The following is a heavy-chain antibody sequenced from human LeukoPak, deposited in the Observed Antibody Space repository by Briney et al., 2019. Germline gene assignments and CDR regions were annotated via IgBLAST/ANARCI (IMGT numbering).Heavy chain of an antibody. V-gene: IGHV3-7*01. CDR2: IKQDGSEK. CDR1: GFTFSDYW. D-gene: IGHD2-2*01. J-gene: IGHJ6*03. Sequence: GGSLRLSCAASGFTFSDYWMSWVRQAPGKGLEWMANIKQDGSEKYYVASVKGRFTISRDNAKNSLYLQMNSLRTEDTAVYYCASPHYCSSASCYPYYYYMDVWGKGTTVTVSS. CDR3: ASPHYCSSASCYPYYYYMDV.